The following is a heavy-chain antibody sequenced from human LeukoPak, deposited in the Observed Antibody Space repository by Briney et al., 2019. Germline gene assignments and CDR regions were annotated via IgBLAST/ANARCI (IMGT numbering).Heavy chain of an antibody. CDR1: GDSFSSNSAA. CDR3: ARDRETSTVTLYGMDV. D-gene: IGHD4-11*01. J-gene: IGHJ6*02. CDR2: TYYRSKWYN. Sequence: SQTLSLTCAISGDSFSSNSAAWNWIRQSPSRGLEWLGRTYYRSKWYNDYAVSVKSRITINPDTSKNQFSLQLNSVTPEDTAVYYCARDRETSTVTLYGMDVWGQGTTVTVSS. V-gene: IGHV6-1*01.